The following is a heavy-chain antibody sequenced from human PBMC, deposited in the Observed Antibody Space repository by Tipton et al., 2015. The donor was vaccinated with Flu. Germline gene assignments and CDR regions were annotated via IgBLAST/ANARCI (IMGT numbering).Heavy chain of an antibody. CDR3: ARGPDIVVEPAAMGWFDP. D-gene: IGHD2-2*01. CDR1: GGTFSSYA. Sequence: QLVQSGAEVKKPGSSVKVSCKASGGTFSSYAISWVRQAPGQGLEWMGRIIPIFGTANYAQKFQGRVTITADESTSTAYMELSSLRSEDTAVDYCARGPDIVVEPAAMGWFDPWGQGTLLTVSP. CDR2: IIPIFGTA. V-gene: IGHV1-69*18. J-gene: IGHJ5*02.